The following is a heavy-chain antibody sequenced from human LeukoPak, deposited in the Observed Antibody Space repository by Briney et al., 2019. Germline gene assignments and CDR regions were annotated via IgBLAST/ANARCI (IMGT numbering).Heavy chain of an antibody. J-gene: IGHJ4*02. D-gene: IGHD3-22*01. CDR1: GGTFSSYA. Sequence: SVKVSCKASGGTFSSYAISWVRQAPGQGLEWMGGIIPIFGTANYAQKFQGRVTITTDESTSTAYMELSSLRSEDTAVYYCASTSPRGDSSGYYYVDWGQGTLVTVSP. V-gene: IGHV1-69*05. CDR3: ASTSPRGDSSGYYYVD. CDR2: IIPIFGTA.